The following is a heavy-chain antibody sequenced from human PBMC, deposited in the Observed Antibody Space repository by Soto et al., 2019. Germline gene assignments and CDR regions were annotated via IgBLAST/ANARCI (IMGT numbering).Heavy chain of an antibody. Sequence: ASVKVSCKASGYTFTSYGISWVRQAPGQGLERMGWISAYNGNTNYAQKLQGRVTITTDTSTSTAYMELRSLRSDDTAVYYCARGNTTFDFWCGYYPPGAFDIWGQGTMVTVSS. D-gene: IGHD3-3*01. CDR2: ISAYNGNT. CDR1: GYTFTSYG. CDR3: ARGNTTFDFWCGYYPPGAFDI. V-gene: IGHV1-18*01. J-gene: IGHJ3*02.